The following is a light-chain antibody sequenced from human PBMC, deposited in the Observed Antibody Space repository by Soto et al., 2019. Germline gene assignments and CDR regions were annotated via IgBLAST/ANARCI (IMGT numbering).Light chain of an antibody. CDR2: GVS. CDR3: QQYGSSPGT. V-gene: IGKV3-20*01. Sequence: EIVLTQSPGTLSLSPGERATLSCRASQSVSGSYLAWYQQKPGQAPRLLIYGVSSRATGIPDRFSGSGSGTDFTLTISRREPEDFAVYYCQQYGSSPGTFGQGNKMEIK. J-gene: IGKJ2*01. CDR1: QSVSGSY.